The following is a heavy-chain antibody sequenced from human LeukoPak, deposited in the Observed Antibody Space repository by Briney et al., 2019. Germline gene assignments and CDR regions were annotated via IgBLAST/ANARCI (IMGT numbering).Heavy chain of an antibody. V-gene: IGHV4-39*07. D-gene: IGHD3/OR15-3a*01. J-gene: IGHJ5*02. CDR3: ARAPLFNSDFWTDYPHGGWFDP. CDR2: IXXXXSS. Sequence: PGXGLEWIGSIXXXXSSHYNPSLKSRVAISVDTTKKQFSLKVSSVTAADTAVYYCARAPLFNSDFWTDYPHGGWFDPWGQGTLVTVSS.